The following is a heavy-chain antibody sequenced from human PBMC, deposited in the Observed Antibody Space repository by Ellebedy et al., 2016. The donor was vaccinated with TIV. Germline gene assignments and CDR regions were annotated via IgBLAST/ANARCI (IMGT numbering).Heavy chain of an antibody. CDR3: AKGTPIAAAGTDNWFDP. D-gene: IGHD6-13*01. Sequence: GGSLRLXCAASGFTFSSYAMSWVRQAPGKGLEWVSAISGSGGSTYYADSVKGRFTISRDNSKNTLYLQMNSLRAEDTAVYYCAKGTPIAAAGTDNWFDPWGQGTLVTVSS. J-gene: IGHJ5*02. CDR2: ISGSGGST. CDR1: GFTFSSYA. V-gene: IGHV3-23*01.